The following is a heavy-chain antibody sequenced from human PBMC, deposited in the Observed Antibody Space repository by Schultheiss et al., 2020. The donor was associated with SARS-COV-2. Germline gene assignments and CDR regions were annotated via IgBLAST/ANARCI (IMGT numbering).Heavy chain of an antibody. J-gene: IGHJ5*02. D-gene: IGHD5-18*01. CDR2: IYPGDSDT. CDR1: GYSFTSYW. CDR3: ARQFRGYSYIDFDP. Sequence: GGSLRLSCKGSGYSFTSYWIGWVRQMPGKGLELKGIIYPGDSDTKYSPSFQGQVTISGDKSISTAYLQWRSLKASDTAMYYCARQFRGYSYIDFDPWGQGTLVTVSS. V-gene: IGHV5-51*01.